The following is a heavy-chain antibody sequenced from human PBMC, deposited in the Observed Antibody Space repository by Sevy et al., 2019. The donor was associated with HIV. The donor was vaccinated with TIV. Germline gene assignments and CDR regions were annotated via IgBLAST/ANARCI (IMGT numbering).Heavy chain of an antibody. CDR2: INPNSGGT. J-gene: IGHJ6*03. V-gene: IGHV1-2*04. CDR1: GYTFTGYY. CDR3: ASCSEDSSACSIYYMVV. D-gene: IGHD2-15*01. Sequence: ASVKVSCKASGYTFTGYYMHWVRQAPGQGLEWMGWINPNSGGTNYTQKFQVWDTMTRDTSISTAYMELSRLRSEDTAVYYCASCSEDSSACSIYYMVVWGKGTTVTDSS.